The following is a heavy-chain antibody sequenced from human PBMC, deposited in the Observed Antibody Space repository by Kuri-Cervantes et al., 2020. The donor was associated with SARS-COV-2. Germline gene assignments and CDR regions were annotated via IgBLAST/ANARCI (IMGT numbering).Heavy chain of an antibody. Sequence: GGSLRLSCAASGFTFSSYAMHWVRQAPGKGLEWVAVISYDGSNKYYADSVKGRFTISRDESKNTLYLQMNSLRAEDTAVYYCARDLWGGNGLLDYWGQGTQVTVSS. CDR1: GFTFSSYA. J-gene: IGHJ4*02. V-gene: IGHV3-30*14. D-gene: IGHD3-3*01. CDR2: ISYDGSNK. CDR3: ARDLWGGNGLLDY.